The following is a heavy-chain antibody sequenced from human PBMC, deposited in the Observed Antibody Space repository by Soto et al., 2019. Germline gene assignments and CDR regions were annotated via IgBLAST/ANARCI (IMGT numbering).Heavy chain of an antibody. CDR1: GFTFSSYA. CDR3: AKGGGVVYCGGDCYPSGSYYYYYGMDV. V-gene: IGHV3-23*01. Sequence: PGGSLRLSCAASGFTFSSYAMSWVRQAPGKGLEWVSAISGSGGSTYYADSVKGRFTISRDNSKNTLYLQMNSLRAEDTAVYYCAKGGGVVYCGGDCYPSGSYYYYYGMDVWGQGTTVTVSS. D-gene: IGHD2-21*02. CDR2: ISGSGGST. J-gene: IGHJ6*02.